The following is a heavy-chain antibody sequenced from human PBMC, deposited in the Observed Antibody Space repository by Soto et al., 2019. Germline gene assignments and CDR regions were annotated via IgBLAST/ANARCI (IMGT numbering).Heavy chain of an antibody. V-gene: IGHV3-30-3*01. CDR3: ARDRLRHVPYYYYGMDV. D-gene: IGHD2-2*01. J-gene: IGHJ6*02. Sequence: GGSLRLSCAASGFTFSSYAMHWVRQAPGKGLEWVAVISYDGSNKYYADSVKGRFTISRDNSKNTLYLQMNSLRAEDTAVYYCARDRLRHVPYYYYGMDVWGQGTTVTVSS. CDR1: GFTFSSYA. CDR2: ISYDGSNK.